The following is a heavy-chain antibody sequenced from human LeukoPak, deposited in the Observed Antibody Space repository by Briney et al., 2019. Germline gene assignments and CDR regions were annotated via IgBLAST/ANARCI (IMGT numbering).Heavy chain of an antibody. J-gene: IGHJ4*02. V-gene: IGHV3-64*01. Sequence: GGSLRLSCAASGFTFSSYAMHWVRQAPGKGLEYVSAISSNGGSTYYANSVKGRFTISRDNSKNTLYLQMDSLRSEDTAVYYCATNGYSGTYNRYFDSWGQGTLVTVSS. CDR2: ISSNGGST. D-gene: IGHD1-26*01. CDR1: GFTFSSYA. CDR3: ATNGYSGTYNRYFDS.